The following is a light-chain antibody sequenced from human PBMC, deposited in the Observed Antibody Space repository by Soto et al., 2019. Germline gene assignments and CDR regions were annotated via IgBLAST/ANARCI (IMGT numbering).Light chain of an antibody. V-gene: IGLV2-23*01. CDR3: CSYAGSSTLV. Sequence: QSALTQPASVSGSPGQSITISCTGTSSDVGSYHLVSWYQQHPGKAPKLMIYEGSKRPSGVSNRFSGSKSGNTASLTISGLQAEDEANYYCCSYAGSSTLVFGGGTKVTVL. CDR2: EGS. CDR1: SSDVGSYHL. J-gene: IGLJ2*01.